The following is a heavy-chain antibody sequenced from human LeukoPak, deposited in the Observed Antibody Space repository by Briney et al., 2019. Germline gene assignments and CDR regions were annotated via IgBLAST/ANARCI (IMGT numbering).Heavy chain of an antibody. V-gene: IGHV4-34*01. Sequence: SETLSLTCAVYGASFSDSYWSWIRQSPEKGLEWIGEINHSGSTNYNPSLKSRVTISVDTSKNQFSLKLSSVTAADTAVYYCARRGYCSGGSCYYSDWGQGTLVTVSS. CDR1: GASFSDSY. D-gene: IGHD2-15*01. CDR3: ARRGYCSGGSCYYSD. CDR2: INHSGST. J-gene: IGHJ4*02.